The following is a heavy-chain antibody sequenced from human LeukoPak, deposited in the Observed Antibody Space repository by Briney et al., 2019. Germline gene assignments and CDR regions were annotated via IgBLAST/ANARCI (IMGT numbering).Heavy chain of an antibody. CDR3: ARGRVYDFWSGYWPSYYYYGMDV. D-gene: IGHD3-3*01. Sequence: AASVKVSCKASGGTFSSYAISWVRQAPGQGLEWMGWISAYNGNTNYAQKLQGRVTMTTDTSTSTAYMELRSLRSDDTAVYYCARGRVYDFWSGYWPSYYYYGMDVWGQGTTVTVSS. CDR1: GGTFSSYA. V-gene: IGHV1-18*01. CDR2: ISAYNGNT. J-gene: IGHJ6*02.